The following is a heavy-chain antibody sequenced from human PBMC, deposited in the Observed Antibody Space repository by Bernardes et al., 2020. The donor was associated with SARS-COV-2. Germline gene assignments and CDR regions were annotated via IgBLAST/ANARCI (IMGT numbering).Heavy chain of an antibody. V-gene: IGHV4-30-4*01. Sequence: SETLSLTCTVSGGSISSGDYYWSWIRQPPGKGLEWSGYSYYSGSTYYNPSLKSRVTISVDTSKNQFSLKLSSVTAADTAVYYCAREVVTMVRGVPYYYYGMDVWGQGTTVTVSS. CDR2: SYYSGST. CDR3: AREVVTMVRGVPYYYYGMDV. D-gene: IGHD3-10*01. J-gene: IGHJ6*02. CDR1: GGSISSGDYY.